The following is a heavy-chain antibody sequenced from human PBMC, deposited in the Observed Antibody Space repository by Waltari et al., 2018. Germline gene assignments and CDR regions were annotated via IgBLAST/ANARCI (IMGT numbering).Heavy chain of an antibody. V-gene: IGHV3-15*01. CDR1: GFPFSKAW. J-gene: IGHJ3*01. D-gene: IGHD5-18*01. CDR2: IKSTVDGWTT. Sequence: EVQLVESGGGLVKPGGSLRLSCSASGFPFSKAWMNWMRQAPGKGLEWVGRIKSTVDGWTTDYAAPVQGRFTISRDDSKNTLYLQMSSLRTEDTAVYYCLFVDTALIIPDVFDLWGQGTLVTVSS. CDR3: LFVDTALIIPDVFDL.